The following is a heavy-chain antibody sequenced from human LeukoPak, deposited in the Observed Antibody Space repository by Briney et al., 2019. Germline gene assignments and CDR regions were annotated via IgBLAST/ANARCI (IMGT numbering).Heavy chain of an antibody. CDR3: ARDVAGALDF. Sequence: GGSLRLSCAATGFTFSRYWMAWVRQAPGKGLEWVANIRGDAGDKGYADSVKGRFTISRDNGKNSLYLQMNSLTDEDTAVYYRARDVAGALDFWGQGTLLIVSS. J-gene: IGHJ4*02. CDR2: IRGDAGDK. CDR1: GFTFSRYW. D-gene: IGHD6-19*01. V-gene: IGHV3-7*01.